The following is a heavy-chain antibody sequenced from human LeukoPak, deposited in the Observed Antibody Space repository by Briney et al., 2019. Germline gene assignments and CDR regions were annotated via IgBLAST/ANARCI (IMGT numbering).Heavy chain of an antibody. D-gene: IGHD6-6*01. CDR2: ISGSGSGGST. V-gene: IGHV3-23*01. Sequence: GGSLRLSCAASGFTFSSSAMSWVRQAPGKGLEWVSNISGSGSGGSTYYADSVKGRFTISRDNAKNSLYLQMNSLRAEDTAVYYCARNAGSSSRYYYYYYMDVWGKGTTVTVSS. CDR1: GFTFSSSA. CDR3: ARNAGSSSRYYYYYYMDV. J-gene: IGHJ6*03.